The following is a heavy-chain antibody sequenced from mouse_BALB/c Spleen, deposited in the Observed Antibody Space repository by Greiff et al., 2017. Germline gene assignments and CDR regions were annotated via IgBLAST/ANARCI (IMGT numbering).Heavy chain of an antibody. J-gene: IGHJ4*01. V-gene: IGHV14-3*02. D-gene: IGHD1-1*01. CDR3: APLLLRAMDY. Sequence: VQLQQSGAELVKPGASVKLSCTASGFNIKDTYMHWVKQRPEQGLEWIGRIDPANGNTKYDPKFQGKATITADTSSNTAYLQLSSLTSEDTAVYYCAPLLLRAMDYWGQGTSVTVSS. CDR1: GFNIKDTY. CDR2: IDPANGNT.